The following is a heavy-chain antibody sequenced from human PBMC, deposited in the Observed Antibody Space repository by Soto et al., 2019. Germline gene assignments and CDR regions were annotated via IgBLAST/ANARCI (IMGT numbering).Heavy chain of an antibody. CDR2: ISNSGDTI. Sequence: EVQLLESGGGLVQPGGSLRLSCVASGFTFSYYTMSWVRQAPGKGLEWVSGISNSGDTIYYADSVKGRFTISRDNFTNTLDLQVNVLRDDGTAVYYCADPLPAPTHYDYYERDVWGQGTTVTVSS. CDR3: ADPLPAPTHYDYYERDV. D-gene: IGHD2-2*01. V-gene: IGHV3-23*01. J-gene: IGHJ6*02. CDR1: GFTFSYYT.